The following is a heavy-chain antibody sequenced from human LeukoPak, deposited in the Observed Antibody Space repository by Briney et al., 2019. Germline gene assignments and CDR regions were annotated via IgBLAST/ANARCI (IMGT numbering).Heavy chain of an antibody. J-gene: IGHJ5*02. CDR2: INHSGST. CDR1: GGSFSGYF. CDR3: ARGRFLSTFVVVVDASHNWFDP. Sequence: SETLSLTCAVYGGSFSGYFWTWIRQPPGKGLEWIGEINHSGSTNSNPSLKSRLTMSVDTAKNRLSLKLRSVTAADTAVYYCARGRFLSTFVVVVDASHNWFDPWGQGTLVTVSS. D-gene: IGHD2-15*01. V-gene: IGHV4-34*01.